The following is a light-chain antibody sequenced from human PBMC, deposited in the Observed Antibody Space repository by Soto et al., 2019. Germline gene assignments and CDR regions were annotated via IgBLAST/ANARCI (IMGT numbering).Light chain of an antibody. CDR1: QSISSY. CDR2: AAS. V-gene: IGKV1-39*01. CDR3: QQGYSTPIT. Sequence: EIPMTQSPSSLSASLGDRVTITCRASQSISSYLNWYQQKPGKAPKVLIYAASNLQSGVPSRFSGSGSGTDFALTISSLQPEDFATYYCQQGYSTPITFGQGTRLEIK. J-gene: IGKJ5*01.